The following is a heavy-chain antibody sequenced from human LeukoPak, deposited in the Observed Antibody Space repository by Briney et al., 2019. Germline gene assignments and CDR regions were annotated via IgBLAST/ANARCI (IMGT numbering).Heavy chain of an antibody. CDR3: ARDAICSSTSCLSLPLYYYYGMDV. CDR1: GYTFTGYY. D-gene: IGHD2-2*01. Sequence: ASVKVSCKASGYTFTGYYMHWVRQAPGQGLEWMGWINPNSGGTNYAQKFQGRVTMTRDTSISTAYMELSRLRSDDTAVYYCARDAICSSTSCLSLPLYYYYGMDVWGQGTTVAVSS. V-gene: IGHV1-2*02. CDR2: INPNSGGT. J-gene: IGHJ6*02.